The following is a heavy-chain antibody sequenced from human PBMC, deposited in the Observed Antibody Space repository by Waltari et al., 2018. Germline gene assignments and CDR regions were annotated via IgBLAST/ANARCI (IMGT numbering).Heavy chain of an antibody. D-gene: IGHD3-16*02. CDR1: GFTFSNFA. CDR3: ASPPTYYDYIWGSYRPDF. Sequence: QVQLVESGGGVVQPGRSLRLSCAASGFTFSNFAIHWVRQAPGKGLEWLAVISDEGSDKYYADSVKGRFTISRDNSKNTVYLQRNGLRAEDTAVYYCASPPTYYDYIWGSYRPDFWGQGTLVPVSS. J-gene: IGHJ4*02. CDR2: ISDEGSDK. V-gene: IGHV3-30-3*01.